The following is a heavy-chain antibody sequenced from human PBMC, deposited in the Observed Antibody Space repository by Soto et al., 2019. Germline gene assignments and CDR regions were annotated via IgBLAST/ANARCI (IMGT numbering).Heavy chain of an antibody. Sequence: PGESLKISCQTSGYYFTGYWILWVRQMPGKGLEWMGIIYPNDSNVNYNPSVQGQVTMSVDKSISTAYRQWSSLKASVDALYYCARGNVANYFEPWGQGTLVTVSA. V-gene: IGHV5-51*01. J-gene: IGHJ5*02. CDR2: IYPNDSNV. CDR3: ARGNVANYFEP. CDR1: GYYFTGYW.